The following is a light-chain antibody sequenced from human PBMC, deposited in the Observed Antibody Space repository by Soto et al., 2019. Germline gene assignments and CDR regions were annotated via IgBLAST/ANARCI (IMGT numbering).Light chain of an antibody. CDR1: SSNIGSNT. J-gene: IGLJ1*01. CDR3: AAWDDSLNVV. CDR2: SNN. V-gene: IGLV1-44*01. Sequence: QSVLTQPPSASGTPGQRVTISCSGSSSNIGSNTVNWSQQLPGTAPKLLIYSNNQRPSGVPDRFSGSKSGTSASLAISGLQSEDEADYYCAAWDDSLNVVFGTGTKLTVL.